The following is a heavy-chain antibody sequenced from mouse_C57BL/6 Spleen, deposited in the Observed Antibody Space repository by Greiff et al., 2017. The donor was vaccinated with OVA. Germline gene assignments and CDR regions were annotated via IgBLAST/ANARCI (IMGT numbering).Heavy chain of an antibody. CDR3: TRLAWFAY. CDR2: IDPETGGT. V-gene: IGHV1-15*01. J-gene: IGHJ3*01. CDR1: GYTFTDYE. Sequence: VKLMESGAELVRPGASVTLSCKASGYTFTDYEMHWVKQTPVHGLEWIGAIDPETGGTAYNQKFKGKAILTADKSSRTAYMELRSLTSEDSAVYYCTRLAWFAYWGQGPLVTVSA.